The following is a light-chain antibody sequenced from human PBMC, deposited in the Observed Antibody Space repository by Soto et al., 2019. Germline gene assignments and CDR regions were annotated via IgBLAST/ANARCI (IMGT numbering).Light chain of an antibody. Sequence: QSVLTQPASVSGSPGQSITISCTGTSSDVGSYNLVPWYQQHPGKAPKLMIYEGSKRPSGVSNRFSGSKSGNTASLTISGLQAEDEADYYCCSYAGTLWVFGGGTKLTVL. V-gene: IGLV2-23*01. CDR1: SSDVGSYNL. CDR2: EGS. CDR3: CSYAGTLWV. J-gene: IGLJ3*02.